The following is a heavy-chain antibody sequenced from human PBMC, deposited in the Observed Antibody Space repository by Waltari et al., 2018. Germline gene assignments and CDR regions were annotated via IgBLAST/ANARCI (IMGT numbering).Heavy chain of an antibody. CDR1: GGAISRGGYY. CDR3: ARVPKVGATTRAFDI. CDR2: IYYSGST. J-gene: IGHJ3*02. D-gene: IGHD1-26*01. Sequence: QVQLQESGPGLVKPSQTLSLTCTVSGGAISRGGYYWSWIRQHPGKGLEWIGYIYYSGSTHYNPSLKSRVTISVDTSKNQFSLKLSSVTAADTAVYYCARVPKVGATTRAFDIWGQGTMVTVSS. V-gene: IGHV4-31*03.